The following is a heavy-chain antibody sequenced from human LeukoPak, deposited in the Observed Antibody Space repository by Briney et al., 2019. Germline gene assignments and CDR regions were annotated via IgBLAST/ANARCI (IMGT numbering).Heavy chain of an antibody. V-gene: IGHV3-7*01. CDR3: ATRGDLSWFGALRH. CDR1: GFTFSNYW. Sequence: GGSLRLSCVVSGFTFSNYWMGWVRQAPGKGLEWVAFISEDGRETNYAGSVKGRFTISRDNAKISLYLQMNNLGAEDTAVYYCATRGDLSWFGALRHWSQGTVVTVSS. J-gene: IGHJ4*02. CDR2: ISEDGRET. D-gene: IGHD3-16*02.